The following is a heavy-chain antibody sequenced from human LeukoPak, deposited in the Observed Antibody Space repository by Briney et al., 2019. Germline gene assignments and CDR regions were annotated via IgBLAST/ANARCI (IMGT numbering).Heavy chain of an antibody. CDR2: IRSSSSYT. CDR3: ARGSSPIDN. J-gene: IGHJ4*02. D-gene: IGHD6-13*01. CDR1: GFTFSTYK. V-gene: IGHV3-21*01. Sequence: PGGSLRLSCAASGFTFSTYKMNWVRQAPGKGLEWVSSIRSSSSYTFYADSLKGRFTISRDNAKNSLYLQMDSLRAEDTAVYYCARGSSPIDNWGQGTLVTVSS.